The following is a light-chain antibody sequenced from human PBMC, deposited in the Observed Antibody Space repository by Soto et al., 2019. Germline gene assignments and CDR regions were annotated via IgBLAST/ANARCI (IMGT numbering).Light chain of an antibody. V-gene: IGLV2-23*01. CDR1: SSDVGRYSL. Sequence: QSALTQPASVSGSPGQSITISCTGTSSDVGRYSLVSWYQQHPGKAPKLIIFEAIKRPSGVSNRCSGSKSGNTASLTISGLQAEDEADYYCCSFAGSSTYVFGTGTKLTVL. CDR3: CSFAGSSTYV. CDR2: EAI. J-gene: IGLJ1*01.